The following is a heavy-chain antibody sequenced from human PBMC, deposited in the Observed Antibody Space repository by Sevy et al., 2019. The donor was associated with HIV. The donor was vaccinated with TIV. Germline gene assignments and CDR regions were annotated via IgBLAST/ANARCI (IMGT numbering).Heavy chain of an antibody. CDR2: IIPIFGTA. CDR1: GGTFSSYA. D-gene: IGHD6-13*01. Sequence: ASVKVSCKGSGGTFSSYAISWVRQAPGQGLEWMGGIIPIFGTANYAQKFQGRVTITADESTSTAYMELSSLRSEDTAVYYCARSLVQQLTPNFDYWGQGTLVTVSS. V-gene: IGHV1-69*13. CDR3: ARSLVQQLTPNFDY. J-gene: IGHJ4*02.